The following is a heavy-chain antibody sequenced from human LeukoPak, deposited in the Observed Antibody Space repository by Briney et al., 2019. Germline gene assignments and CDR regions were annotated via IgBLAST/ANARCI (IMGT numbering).Heavy chain of an antibody. Sequence: GGSLRLSCVASGVTLGNYWMSWVRQAPGKGLEWVANIKQDESEKYYVDSVKGRFTISRDNAQNSLYLQMNSLRAEDTAIYYCVRQRDIVVVPAAMASYGWFDPWGQGTLVTVSS. CDR3: VRQRDIVVVPAAMASYGWFDP. V-gene: IGHV3-7*03. CDR2: IKQDESEK. J-gene: IGHJ5*02. D-gene: IGHD2-2*01. CDR1: GVTLGNYW.